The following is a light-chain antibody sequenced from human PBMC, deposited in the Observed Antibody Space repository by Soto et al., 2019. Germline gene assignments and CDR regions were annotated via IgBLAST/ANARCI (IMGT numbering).Light chain of an antibody. CDR3: QHYGDFPFT. V-gene: IGKV1-33*01. Sequence: DIQMTQSPSSVSASVGDRVTITCRASQDITNYLSWYQQKPGKAPKLLIYGASNLQTGVPSRFSGGGSGTDFTLTIRGLQPEDIATYYCQHYGDFPFTFGPGTKVEI. J-gene: IGKJ3*01. CDR1: QDITNY. CDR2: GAS.